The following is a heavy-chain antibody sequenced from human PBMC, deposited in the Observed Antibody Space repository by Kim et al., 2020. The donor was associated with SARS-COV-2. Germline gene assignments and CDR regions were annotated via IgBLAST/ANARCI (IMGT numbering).Heavy chain of an antibody. V-gene: IGHV1-46*01. J-gene: IGHJ5*02. Sequence: ASVKVSCKASGYSLTNYYMHWVRQAPGQGLEWMGVISPSGGSTTYAQKFQGRITMTRDTSTSTVYMELSSLRSEDTAVYYCARDDYGGENWFDPWGQGTLVTVSP. CDR1: GYSLTNYY. CDR3: ARDDYGGENWFDP. D-gene: IGHD4-17*01. CDR2: ISPSGGST.